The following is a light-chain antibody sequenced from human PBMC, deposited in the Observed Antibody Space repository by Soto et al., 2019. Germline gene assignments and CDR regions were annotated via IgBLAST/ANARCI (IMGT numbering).Light chain of an antibody. CDR1: SSNIGAGYE. J-gene: IGLJ1*01. Sequence: QSVLTQPPSVSEAPGQRVTISCSASSSNIGAGYEAHWYQQVPGTAPKLLIYENNNRPSGVPDRFSGSKSGTSASLAITGLQAQDEAEYHCQSSDSSLSGYVFGTGTKLTVL. CDR3: QSSDSSLSGYV. CDR2: ENN. V-gene: IGLV1-40*01.